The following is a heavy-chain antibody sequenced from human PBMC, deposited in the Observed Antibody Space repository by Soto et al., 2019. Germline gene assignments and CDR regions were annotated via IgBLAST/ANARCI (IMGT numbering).Heavy chain of an antibody. Sequence: SETLSLTCTVSGGSISSGDYYWSWIRQPPGKGLEWIGYIYSSGSTYYNPSLKSRVTISVDTSKNQFSLKLSSVTAADTAVYYCARDQSVSTSPYYYYGMDVWGQGTTVTVSS. CDR2: IYSSGST. CDR3: ARDQSVSTSPYYYYGMDV. D-gene: IGHD2-2*01. V-gene: IGHV4-30-4*01. J-gene: IGHJ6*02. CDR1: GGSISSGDYY.